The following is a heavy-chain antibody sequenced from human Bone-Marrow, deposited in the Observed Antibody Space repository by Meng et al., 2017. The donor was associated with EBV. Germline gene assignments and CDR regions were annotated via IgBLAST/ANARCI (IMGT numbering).Heavy chain of an antibody. CDR2: ISSSGTYI. Sequence: EVQLVESGGGLVKPGGSLSLSCAASGFTFTTYSMNWVRQAPGKGLEWVSSISSSGTYIYYADSLKGRFTISRDNAKNSLHLQMNSLRAEDTAVYYCARDVDRQGYFDDWEQGALGTVGS. CDR1: GFTFTTYS. CDR3: ARDVDRQGYFDD. J-gene: IGHJ4*02. V-gene: IGHV3-21*01. D-gene: IGHD3/OR15-3a*01.